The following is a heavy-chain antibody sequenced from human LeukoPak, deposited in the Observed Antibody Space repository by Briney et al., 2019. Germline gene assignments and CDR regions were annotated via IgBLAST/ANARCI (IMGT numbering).Heavy chain of an antibody. CDR3: ARFRTWGDKAFDY. D-gene: IGHD2-21*02. Sequence: AGGSLRLSCDASGFTFSSYARTWVRQTPGKGLDWVSTITASGNTYYADSVKGRFTISRDNSKNTLYLQMNSLRAEDTAVYYCARFRTWGDKAFDYWGQGTLVTVSS. CDR1: GFTFSSYA. CDR2: ITASGNT. J-gene: IGHJ4*02. V-gene: IGHV3-23*01.